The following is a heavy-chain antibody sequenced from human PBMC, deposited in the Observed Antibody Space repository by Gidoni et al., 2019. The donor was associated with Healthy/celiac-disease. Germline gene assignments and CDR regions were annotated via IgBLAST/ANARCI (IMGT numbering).Heavy chain of an antibody. Sequence: EVQLLESGGGLVQPGGSLRLSWAASGFTFSSYAMSWVRQAPGKGLEWVSAISGSGGSTYYADSVKGRFTISRDNSKNTLYLQMNSLRAEDTAVYYCAKSWRRRDYSNYGGWFDPWGQGTLVTVSS. CDR2: ISGSGGST. J-gene: IGHJ5*02. V-gene: IGHV3-23*01. CDR3: AKSWRRRDYSNYGGWFDP. D-gene: IGHD4-4*01. CDR1: GFTFSSYA.